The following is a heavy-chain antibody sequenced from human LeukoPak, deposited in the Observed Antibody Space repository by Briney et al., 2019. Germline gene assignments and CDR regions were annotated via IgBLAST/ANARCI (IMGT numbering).Heavy chain of an antibody. CDR1: GFTFSSYA. CDR3: ARGSIVVVPAAIQDNWFDP. Sequence: PGGSLRLSCAASGFTFSSYAMHWVRQAPGKGLEWVAVISYDGSNKYYADSVKGRFTISRDNSKNTLYLKMNSLRAEDTAVYYCARGSIVVVPAAIQDNWFDPWGQGTLVTVSS. D-gene: IGHD2-2*02. V-gene: IGHV3-30-3*01. J-gene: IGHJ5*02. CDR2: ISYDGSNK.